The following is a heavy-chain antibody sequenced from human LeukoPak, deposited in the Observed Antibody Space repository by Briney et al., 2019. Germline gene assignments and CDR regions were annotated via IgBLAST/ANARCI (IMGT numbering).Heavy chain of an antibody. J-gene: IGHJ4*02. CDR2: INRSGST. Sequence: PSETLSLTCAVYGGSFSGYYWSWIRQPPGKGLEWIGEINRSGSTNYNPSLKSRVTISVDTSKNQFSLKLSSVTAADTAVYYCARTGDSGYDFFDYWGQGTLVTVSS. CDR3: ARTGDSGYDFFDY. D-gene: IGHD5-12*01. CDR1: GGSFSGYY. V-gene: IGHV4-34*01.